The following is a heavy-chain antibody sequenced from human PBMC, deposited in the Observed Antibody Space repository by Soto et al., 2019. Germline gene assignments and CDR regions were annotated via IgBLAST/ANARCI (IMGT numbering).Heavy chain of an antibody. CDR3: ARDDIPGIAGATYGMDV. CDR2: IWYDGNNK. Sequence: QVQLVESGGGVVQPGRSLRLSRAASGFTFSDYGMHWVRQAPGKGLEWVAVIWYDGNNKYYTDSVEGRFTISRDNSKNTLYLQMNSLRAEDTAVYYCARDDIPGIAGATYGMDVWGQGTTVTVTS. V-gene: IGHV3-33*01. D-gene: IGHD6-25*01. CDR1: GFTFSDYG. J-gene: IGHJ6*02.